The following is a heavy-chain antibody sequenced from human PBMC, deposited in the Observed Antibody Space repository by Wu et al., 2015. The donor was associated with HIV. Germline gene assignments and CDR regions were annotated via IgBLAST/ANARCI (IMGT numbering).Heavy chain of an antibody. D-gene: IGHD2-2*01. V-gene: IGHV4-34*01. CDR1: GGSFSGYY. J-gene: IGHJ6*02. CDR2: INHSGST. Sequence: QVQLQQWGAGLLKPSETLSLTCAVYGGSFSGYYWSWIRQPPGKGLEWIGEINHSGSTNYNPSLKSRVTISVDTSKNQFSLKLSSVTAADTAVYYCARLVVVPAANLRYYYYGMDVWGQGTTVTVSS. CDR3: ARLVVVPAANLRYYYYGMDV.